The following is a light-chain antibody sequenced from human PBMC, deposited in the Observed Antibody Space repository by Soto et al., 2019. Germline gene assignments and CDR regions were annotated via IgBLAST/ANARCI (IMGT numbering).Light chain of an antibody. CDR1: QSVSSY. J-gene: IGKJ5*01. V-gene: IGKV3-11*01. CDR2: DAS. Sequence: EIVLTQSPATLSLSPGERATLSCRASQSVSSYLAWYQQKPGQAPRLLIYDASNRATGIPARFSGSRSGTDYTLTISNLEPEDFAVYYCQQRSNCLTFGQGTRLEIK. CDR3: QQRSNCLT.